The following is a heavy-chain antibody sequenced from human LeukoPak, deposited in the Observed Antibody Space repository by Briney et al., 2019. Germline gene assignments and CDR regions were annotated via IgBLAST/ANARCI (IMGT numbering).Heavy chain of an antibody. CDR1: GGSFSGYY. CDR2: IYYSGST. J-gene: IGHJ4*02. CDR3: ARVKRRYQVLKPLHETPSHYFDY. Sequence: PSETLSLTCAVYGGSFSGYYWSWIRQPPGKGLEWIGSIYYSGSTYYNPSLKSRVTISVDTSKNQFSLKLSSVTAADTAMYYCARVKRRYQVLKPLHETPSHYFDYWGQGTLVTVSS. D-gene: IGHD2-2*01. V-gene: IGHV4-34*01.